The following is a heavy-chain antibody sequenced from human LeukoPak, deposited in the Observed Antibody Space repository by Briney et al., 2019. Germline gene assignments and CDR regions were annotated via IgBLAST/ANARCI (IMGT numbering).Heavy chain of an antibody. CDR1: GFTFSSYG. CDR3: AKCSGWFVRGKDYYYYYMDV. D-gene: IGHD6-19*01. V-gene: IGHV3-30*02. Sequence: PGGSLRPSCAASGFTFSSYGMHWVRQAPGKWLEWVAFIRYDGSNKYYADSVKGRFTISRDNSKDTLYLQMNSLRAEDTAVYYCAKCSGWFVRGKDYYYYYMDVWGKGTTVTVSS. J-gene: IGHJ6*03. CDR2: IRYDGSNK.